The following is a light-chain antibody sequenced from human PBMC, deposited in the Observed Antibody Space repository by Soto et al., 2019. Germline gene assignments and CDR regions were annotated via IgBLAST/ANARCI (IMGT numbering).Light chain of an antibody. V-gene: IGKV3-20*01. CDR1: QSVSGIY. J-gene: IGKJ5*01. Sequence: EIVLTQSPGTLSLSPGERATLSCRASQSVSGIYLAWYQQKPGQAPRLLIYGASSRATGIPDRFSGSGSGTDFTLTISRLEPGDFAVYYCQQYGTSPPYTFGQGTRLEIK. CDR2: GAS. CDR3: QQYGTSPPYT.